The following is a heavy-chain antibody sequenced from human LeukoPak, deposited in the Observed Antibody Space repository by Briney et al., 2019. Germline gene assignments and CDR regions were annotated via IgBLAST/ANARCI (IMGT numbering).Heavy chain of an antibody. Sequence: SETLSLTCAVYGGSFSGYYWSWIRQPPGKGLEWIGEINHSGSTNYNPSLKSRVTISVDTSKNQFSLKLSSVTAADTAVYYCARIVVPAAPRYYYYYYGIDVWGQGTTVTVSS. V-gene: IGHV4-34*01. CDR1: GGSFSGYY. D-gene: IGHD2-2*01. CDR2: INHSGST. CDR3: ARIVVPAAPRYYYYYYGIDV. J-gene: IGHJ6*02.